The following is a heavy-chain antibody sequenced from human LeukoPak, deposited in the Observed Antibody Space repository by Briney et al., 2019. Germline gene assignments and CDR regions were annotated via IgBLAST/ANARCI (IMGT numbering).Heavy chain of an antibody. CDR1: GFTFSSYA. CDR2: ISYDGSNK. J-gene: IGHJ4*02. V-gene: IGHV3-30*04. CDR3: AKSLTGYPRFRGGDY. Sequence: GGSLRLSCAASGFTFSSYAMHWVRQAPGKGLEWVAVISYDGSNKYYAGSVKGRFTISRDNSKNTLYLQMNSLRAEDTAVYYCAKSLTGYPRFRGGDYWGQGTLVTVSS. D-gene: IGHD3-9*01.